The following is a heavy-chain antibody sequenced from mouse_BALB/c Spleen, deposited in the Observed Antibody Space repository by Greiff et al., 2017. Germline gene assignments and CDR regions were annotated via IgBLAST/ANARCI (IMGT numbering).Heavy chain of an antibody. CDR2: ISNGGGST. CDR3: ARHERRSPFFDY. J-gene: IGHJ2*01. D-gene: IGHD1-1*01. V-gene: IGHV5-12-2*01. CDR1: GFTFSSYT. Sequence: EVNVVESGGGLVQPGGSLKLSCAASGFTFSSYTMSWVRQTPEKRLEWVAYISNGGGSTYYPDTVKGRFTISRDNAKNTLYLQMSSLKSEDTAMYYCARHERRSPFFDYWGQGTTLTVSS.